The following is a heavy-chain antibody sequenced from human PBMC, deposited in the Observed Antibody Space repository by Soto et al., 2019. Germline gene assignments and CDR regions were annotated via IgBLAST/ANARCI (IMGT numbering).Heavy chain of an antibody. D-gene: IGHD6-13*01. J-gene: IGHJ4*02. CDR2: ISGSGGST. CDR3: AKPLYSSSWFLIGY. V-gene: IGHV3-23*01. Sequence: GGSLRLSCAASGFTFSSYAMSWVRQAPGKGLEWVSAISGSGGSTYYADSVKGRFTISRDNSKNTLYLQMNSLRAEDTAVYYCAKPLYSSSWFLIGYWGQGTLVTVSS. CDR1: GFTFSSYA.